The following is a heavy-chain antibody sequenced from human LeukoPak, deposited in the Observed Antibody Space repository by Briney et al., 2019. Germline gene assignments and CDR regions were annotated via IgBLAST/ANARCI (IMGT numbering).Heavy chain of an antibody. CDR2: IYSGGST. D-gene: IGHD1-26*01. Sequence: PGGSLRLSCAASGLTVSSNYMTWVRQAPGKGLEWVSVIYSGGSTYYADSVKGRFTISRDNSKNTLYLQMNSLRAEDTAVYYCARESGCYWNWFDPWGQGTLVTVSS. CDR3: ARESGCYWNWFDP. J-gene: IGHJ5*02. V-gene: IGHV3-53*01. CDR1: GLTVSSNY.